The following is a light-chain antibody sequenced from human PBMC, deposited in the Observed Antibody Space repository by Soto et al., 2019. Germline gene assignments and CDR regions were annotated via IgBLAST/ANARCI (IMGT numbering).Light chain of an antibody. CDR3: QSYDSSLSAYVV. CDR1: SSNIGAGYD. CDR2: GNS. Sequence: QSVLTQPPSVSGAPGQRVTISCTGSSSNIGAGYDVHWYQQLPGTAPKLLIYGNSNRPSGVPDRFSGSKSGTSASLAIPGLQAEDAADYYCQSYDSSLSAYVVFGGGTKVTVL. V-gene: IGLV1-40*01. J-gene: IGLJ2*01.